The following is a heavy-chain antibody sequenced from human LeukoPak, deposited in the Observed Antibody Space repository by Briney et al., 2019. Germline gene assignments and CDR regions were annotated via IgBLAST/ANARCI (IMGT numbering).Heavy chain of an antibody. Sequence: GGSLRLSCAASGFTFSGAWMSWGGEAAGKGGEGGASINEDGGEKDSLDSVRGRVAISRDNTRNSLFLQMNGLRAEDTAVYFCVRDGYNQNRFDFWGQGTLITVSS. CDR1: GFTFSGAW. CDR2: INEDGGEK. V-gene: IGHV3-7*03. D-gene: IGHD1-14*01. J-gene: IGHJ4*02. CDR3: VRDGYNQNRFDF.